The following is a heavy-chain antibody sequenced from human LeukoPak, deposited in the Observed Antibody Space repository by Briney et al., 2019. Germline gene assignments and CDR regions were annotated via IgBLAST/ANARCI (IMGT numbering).Heavy chain of an antibody. CDR3: ARHRDGSGSYYNEPFDY. CDR1: GGSISSGDYY. J-gene: IGHJ4*02. V-gene: IGHV4-30-4*08. Sequence: SETLSLTCTVSGGSISSGDYYWSWIRQPPGKGLEWIGYIYYSGSTYYNPSLKSRVTISVDTSKNQFSLKLSSVTAADTAVYYCARHRDGSGSYYNEPFDYWGQGTLVTVSS. CDR2: IYYSGST. D-gene: IGHD3-10*01.